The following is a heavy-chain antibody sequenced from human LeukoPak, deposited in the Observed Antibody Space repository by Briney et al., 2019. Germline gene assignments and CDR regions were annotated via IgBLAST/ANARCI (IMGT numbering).Heavy chain of an antibody. V-gene: IGHV3-7*01. CDR1: GFTFSKYW. CDR2: IRHDGSEKQDGSEK. Sequence: GESLRLSCAASGFTFSKYWMSWVRQAPGQGLEWVANIRHDGSEKQDGSEKNYVDSVEGRFTISRDNAKTSLYLQMNSLRAEDTAVYYCARSGRGVDSFYFYMDVWGKGTTVTVSS. CDR3: ARSGRGVDSFYFYMDV. J-gene: IGHJ6*03. D-gene: IGHD3-10*01.